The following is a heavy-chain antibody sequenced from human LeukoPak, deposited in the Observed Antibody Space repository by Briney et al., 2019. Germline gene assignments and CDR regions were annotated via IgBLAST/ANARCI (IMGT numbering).Heavy chain of an antibody. CDR1: GGSLNTGGNY. CDR2: IYYSGSA. V-gene: IGHV4-61*08. J-gene: IGHJ5*02. Sequence: SETLSLTCSVSGGSLNTGGNYWSWIRRPPGKGLEWIANIYYSGSANYNPSLKSRVTISIDTSKNQFSLKLTSVTAGDTAVYYCARDSSCSGGTCYDTWGQGTLVTVSS. CDR3: ARDSSCSGGTCYDT. D-gene: IGHD2-15*01.